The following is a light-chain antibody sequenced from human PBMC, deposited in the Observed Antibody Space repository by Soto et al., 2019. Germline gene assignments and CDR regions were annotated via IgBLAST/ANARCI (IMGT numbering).Light chain of an antibody. Sequence: QSALTQPPSASGSPGQSVTISCTGTSSDVGGYNYVSWYQQHPGKAPKLMIYEVTKRPSGVPDRFSGSKSGNTASLTVSGLQAEDEADYYCSSSAGSLYVFGTGTQLTVL. V-gene: IGLV2-8*01. CDR3: SSSAGSLYV. CDR1: SSDVGGYNY. J-gene: IGLJ1*01. CDR2: EVT.